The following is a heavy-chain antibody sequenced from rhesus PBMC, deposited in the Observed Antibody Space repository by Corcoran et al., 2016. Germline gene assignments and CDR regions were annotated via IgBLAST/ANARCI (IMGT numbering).Heavy chain of an antibody. V-gene: IGHV3-100*02. J-gene: IGHJ4*01. Sequence: DVQLVESGGGLVKPGGSLRLSCVASGFTFSSYEMHWVRQAPGKGQEWISVISESGGTIYYADSVKGRFTFSRDNAKNSLFLQMNSLRAEDTAVYYCTRRGSWRYYFDYWGQGVLVTVSS. CDR3: TRRGSWRYYFDY. CDR2: ISESGGTI. CDR1: GFTFSSYE. D-gene: IGHD6-25*01.